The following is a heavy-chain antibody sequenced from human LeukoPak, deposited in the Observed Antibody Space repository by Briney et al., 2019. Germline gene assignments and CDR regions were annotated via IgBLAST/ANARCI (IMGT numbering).Heavy chain of an antibody. D-gene: IGHD1-26*01. CDR1: GGSISNSF. V-gene: IGHV4-59*01. CDR2: IYYTGNT. CDR3: ARDSGSSPTFDY. Sequence: KPSETLSLTCTVSGGSISNSFWSWIRQSPGKGLEWIAYIYYTGNTKYNPSLKSRVTLSVDTSKNQFSLRLTSVTADDTAVYYCARDSGSSPTFDYWGQGTLVTVSS. J-gene: IGHJ4*02.